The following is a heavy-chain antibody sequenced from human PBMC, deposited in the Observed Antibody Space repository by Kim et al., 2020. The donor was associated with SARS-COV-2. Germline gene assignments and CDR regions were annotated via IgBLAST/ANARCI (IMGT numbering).Heavy chain of an antibody. V-gene: IGHV4-30-2*01. CDR1: GGSISSGGYS. CDR2: IYHSGST. D-gene: IGHD5-12*01. J-gene: IGHJ6*02. CDR3: AGVARTYGMDV. Sequence: SETLSLTCAVSGGSISSGGYSWSWIRQPPGKGLEWIGYIYHSGSTYYNPSLKSRVTISVDRSKNQFSLKLSSVTAADTAVYYCAGVARTYGMDVWGQGTTVTVSS.